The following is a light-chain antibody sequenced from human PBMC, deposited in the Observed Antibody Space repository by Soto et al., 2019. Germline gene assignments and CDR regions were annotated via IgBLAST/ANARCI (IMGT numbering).Light chain of an antibody. CDR1: SSDVGGYNY. V-gene: IGLV2-14*01. CDR2: DVS. J-gene: IGLJ3*02. Sequence: QSALTQPASVSGSPGQSITISCTGTSSDVGGYNYVSWYQQHPGKAPKLMIYDVSNRPSGVSNRFSGSKSGNTASLTISGLQAEDEADYYCSSYTSWVVFGGGTKVTVL. CDR3: SSYTSWVV.